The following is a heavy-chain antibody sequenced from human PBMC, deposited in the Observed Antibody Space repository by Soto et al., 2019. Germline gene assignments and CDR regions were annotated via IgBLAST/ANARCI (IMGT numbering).Heavy chain of an antibody. Sequence: PSQTLSLTCAISGDSVSSNSAAWNWIRQSPSRDLEWLGRTYYRSKWYNDYAVSVKSRITINPDTSKNQFSLQLNSVTPEDTAVYYCARVLTVLSYSSGWYYFDYWGQGTLVTVSS. J-gene: IGHJ4*02. CDR3: ARVLTVLSYSSGWYYFDY. D-gene: IGHD6-19*01. V-gene: IGHV6-1*01. CDR2: TYYRSKWYN. CDR1: GDSVSSNSAA.